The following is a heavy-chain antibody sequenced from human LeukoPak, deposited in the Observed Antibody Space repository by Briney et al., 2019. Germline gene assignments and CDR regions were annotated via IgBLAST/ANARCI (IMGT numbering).Heavy chain of an antibody. CDR2: IYYSGST. CDR1: GGSISSYY. J-gene: IGHJ3*02. D-gene: IGHD2-2*02. Sequence: PSETLSLTCTVSGGSISSYYWSWIRQPPGKGLEWIGYIYYSGSTNYNPSLKSRVTISVDTSKNQFSLKLSSVTAADTAVYYCARQPSWCLFRNSTSCYNYDSSSWDRRDAFDNWGQGTMVTVSS. V-gene: IGHV4-59*08. CDR3: ARQPSWCLFRNSTSCYNYDSSSWDRRDAFDN.